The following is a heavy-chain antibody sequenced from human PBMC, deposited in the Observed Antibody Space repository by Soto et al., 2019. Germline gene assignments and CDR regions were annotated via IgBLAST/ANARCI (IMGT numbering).Heavy chain of an antibody. CDR2: IIPILGIA. V-gene: IGHV1-69*08. CDR1: GGTFSSYT. CDR3: ARDERDSGWYLPFDY. D-gene: IGHD6-19*01. J-gene: IGHJ4*02. Sequence: QVQLVQSGAEVKKPGSSVKVSCKASGGTFSSYTISWVRQAPGQGLEWMGRIIPILGIANYAQKFQGRVTIXXDXSXXTAYMELSSLRSEDTAVYYCARDERDSGWYLPFDYWGQGTLVTVSS.